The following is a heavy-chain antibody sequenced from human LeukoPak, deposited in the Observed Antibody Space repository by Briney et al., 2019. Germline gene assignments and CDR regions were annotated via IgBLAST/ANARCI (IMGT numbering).Heavy chain of an antibody. Sequence: GGSLRLSCAASGFTFSSYAMSWVRQAPGKGLEWVSYISSSSSTIYYADSVKGRFTISRDNAKNSLYLQMNSLRDEDTAVYYCARDEGYYGSGSYSPGYWGQGTLVTVSS. D-gene: IGHD3-10*01. V-gene: IGHV3-48*02. CDR2: ISSSSSTI. J-gene: IGHJ4*02. CDR3: ARDEGYYGSGSYSPGY. CDR1: GFTFSSYA.